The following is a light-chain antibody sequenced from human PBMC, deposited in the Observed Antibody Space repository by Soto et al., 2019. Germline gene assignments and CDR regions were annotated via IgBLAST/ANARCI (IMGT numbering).Light chain of an antibody. CDR3: EQYGSTPPT. J-gene: IGKJ1*01. CDR1: QSVSSSY. Sequence: EIVLTQSPGTLSLSPGERATLCCRDSQSVSSSYLAWYQQKPGQAPRLLIYGASTRASGIPDRFSGSGSGTDFTLIVSRLEPEDFAVYFCEQYGSTPPTFGQGTKVDIK. V-gene: IGKV3-20*01. CDR2: GAS.